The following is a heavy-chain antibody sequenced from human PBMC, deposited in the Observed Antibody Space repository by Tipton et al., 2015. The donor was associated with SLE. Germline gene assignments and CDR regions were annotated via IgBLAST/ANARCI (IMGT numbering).Heavy chain of an antibody. CDR2: INHGGST. V-gene: IGHV4-34*01. D-gene: IGHD4-17*01. CDR3: ARQRVGDYALFDY. Sequence: TLSLTCAVYGGSFSGYYWTWIRQPPGKGLEWIGEINHGGSTNYNPSLKSRVTISVDTSKNQFSLKLSSVTAADTAVYYCARQRVGDYALFDYWGQGTLVTVSS. CDR1: GGSFSGYY. J-gene: IGHJ4*02.